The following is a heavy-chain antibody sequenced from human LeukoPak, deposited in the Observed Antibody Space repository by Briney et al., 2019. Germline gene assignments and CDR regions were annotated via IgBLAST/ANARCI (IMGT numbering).Heavy chain of an antibody. CDR2: IYSGGST. CDR3: ARDSVTVTTLGYYYGMDV. D-gene: IGHD4-17*01. CDR1: GFTFSSYW. J-gene: IGHJ6*04. V-gene: IGHV3-53*01. Sequence: GGSLRLSCAASGFTFSSYWMSRVRQAPGKGLEWVSVIYSGGSTYYADSVKGRFTISRDNSKNTLYLQMNSLRAEDTAVYYCARDSVTVTTLGYYYGMDVWGKGTTVTVSS.